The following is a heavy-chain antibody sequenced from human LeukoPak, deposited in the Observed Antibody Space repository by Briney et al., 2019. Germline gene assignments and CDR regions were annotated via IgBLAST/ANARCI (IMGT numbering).Heavy chain of an antibody. V-gene: IGHV1-18*01. CDR1: GYIFSKYG. Sequence: ASVKVSCKASGYIFSKYGFTWVRQAPGQGLEWMGWISAFSGNTKYEQKFQDRVTLTTDTSTSTAYLELSSLRSDDTTVYYCARGTETDSSGCYGFFSSRSWGEGTLVSISS. CDR2: ISAFSGNT. CDR3: ARGTETDSSGCYGFFSSRS. D-gene: IGHD3-22*01. J-gene: IGHJ5*02.